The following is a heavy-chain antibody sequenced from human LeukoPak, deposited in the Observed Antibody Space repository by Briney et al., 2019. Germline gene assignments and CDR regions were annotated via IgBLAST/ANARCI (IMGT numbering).Heavy chain of an antibody. CDR3: ARDRRRYDSSGYYFDY. J-gene: IGHJ4*02. Sequence: ASVKVSCKASGYTFTSYYIHWVRQAPGQGLEWMGIINPSGGSTNYAQKFQGRVTMTRDTSTSTVYMELSSLRSDDTAVYYCARDRRRYDSSGYYFDYWGQGTLVTVSS. CDR1: GYTFTSYY. CDR2: INPSGGST. D-gene: IGHD3-22*01. V-gene: IGHV1-46*01.